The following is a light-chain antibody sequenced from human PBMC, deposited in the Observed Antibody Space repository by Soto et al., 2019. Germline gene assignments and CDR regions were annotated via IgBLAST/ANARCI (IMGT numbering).Light chain of an antibody. CDR3: ATWNNSLSGLYV. CDR1: SSNIGSNK. CDR2: SNN. J-gene: IGLJ1*01. V-gene: IGLV1-44*01. Sequence: QPVLTYPPPASGTPGQRVTISCSVGSSNIGSNKVNWYQQLPGTAPKLLMCSNNRRRSGVPDRFSGSKSGTSASLGISGLQSDDEAVDVCATWNNSLSGLYVFGTGTKVT.